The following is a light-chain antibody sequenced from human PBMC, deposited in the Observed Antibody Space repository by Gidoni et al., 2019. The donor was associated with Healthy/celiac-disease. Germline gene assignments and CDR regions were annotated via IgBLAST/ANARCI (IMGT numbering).Light chain of an antibody. Sequence: DSQMTQSPSTLSASVGDRVTIPCRASQSISSWLAWYQQKPGKAPKLLIYKASSLESGVPSRFSGSGSGTEFTLTISSLQPDDFATYYCQQYNSYWTFXQGTKVEIK. V-gene: IGKV1-5*03. CDR3: QQYNSYWT. CDR1: QSISSW. CDR2: KAS. J-gene: IGKJ1*01.